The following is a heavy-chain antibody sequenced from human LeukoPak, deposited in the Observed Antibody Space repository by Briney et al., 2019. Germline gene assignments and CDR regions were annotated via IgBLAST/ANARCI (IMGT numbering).Heavy chain of an antibody. Sequence: GESLKISCRGSGYSFTTYWIGWVRQMPGKGLEWMGIIYPGGSYTRYTPSFQGQVTMSADKSINTAYLQWSSLKASDTAMYYCARRQGCSSTSCPPDYWGQGTRVTVSP. CDR2: IYPGGSYT. CDR3: ARRQGCSSTSCPPDY. D-gene: IGHD2-2*01. V-gene: IGHV5-51*01. J-gene: IGHJ4*02. CDR1: GYSFTTYW.